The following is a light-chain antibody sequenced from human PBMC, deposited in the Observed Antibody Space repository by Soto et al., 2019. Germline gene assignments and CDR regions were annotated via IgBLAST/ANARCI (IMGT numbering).Light chain of an antibody. J-gene: IGLJ2*01. Sequence: QSALTQPASVSGSPGQSITISCTGTSSDVGGYNYVSWYQHHPGKVPKLLIYDVNLRPPGISNRFSGSKSGNTASLTISGLQADDEGYYYCGSYTNSITLVFGGGTKLTVL. CDR1: SSDVGGYNY. V-gene: IGLV2-14*03. CDR2: DVN. CDR3: GSYTNSITLV.